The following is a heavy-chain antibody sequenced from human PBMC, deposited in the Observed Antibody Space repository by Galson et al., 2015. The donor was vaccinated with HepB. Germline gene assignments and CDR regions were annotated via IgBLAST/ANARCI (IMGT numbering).Heavy chain of an antibody. CDR1: GYSFTSYW. D-gene: IGHD4-17*01. CDR2: IDPSDSYT. CDR3: ASRMTTVTTWVSWEDGMDV. Sequence: SGAEVKKPGESLRISCKGSGYSFTSYWISWVRQMPGKGLEWMGRIDPSDSYTNYSPSFQGHVTISADKSISTAYLQWSSLKASDTAMYYCASRMTTVTTWVSWEDGMDVWGQGTTVTVSS. J-gene: IGHJ6*02. V-gene: IGHV5-10-1*01.